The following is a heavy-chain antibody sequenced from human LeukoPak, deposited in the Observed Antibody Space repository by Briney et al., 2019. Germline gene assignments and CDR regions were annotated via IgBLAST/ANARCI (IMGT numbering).Heavy chain of an antibody. V-gene: IGHV3-7*01. CDR1: GFTFSSYW. CDR3: ARDYDSSGYYYYYYGMDV. Sequence: GGSLRLSCAASGFTFSSYWMSWVRQAPGKGLGWVANKKQDGSEKYYVDSEKGRFTISRDNAKNSLYLQMNSLRAEDTAVYYCARDYDSSGYYYYYYGMDVWGQGTTVTVSS. CDR2: KKQDGSEK. D-gene: IGHD3-22*01. J-gene: IGHJ6*02.